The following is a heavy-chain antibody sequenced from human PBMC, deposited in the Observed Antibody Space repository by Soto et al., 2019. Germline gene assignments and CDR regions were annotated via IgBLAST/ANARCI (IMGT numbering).Heavy chain of an antibody. CDR3: ATGGRQWLVTSGFNY. CDR1: GFTFSDYA. J-gene: IGHJ4*02. Sequence: VQLVESGGGVVQPGRSLRLYCAASGFTFSDYARHWVRQAPGKGLEWVAVVSHDGRNTHYADSVKGRFTISRDSSKNTVALEMTSLRAEDTAVYYCATGGRQWLVTSGFNYWGQGALVTVSS. CDR2: VSHDGRNT. V-gene: IGHV3-30*03. D-gene: IGHD6-19*01.